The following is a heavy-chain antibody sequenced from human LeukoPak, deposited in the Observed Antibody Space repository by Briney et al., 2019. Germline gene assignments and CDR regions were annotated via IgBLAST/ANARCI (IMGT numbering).Heavy chain of an antibody. CDR1: GFTVSSNY. V-gene: IGHV3-53*01. D-gene: IGHD4-17*01. J-gene: IGHJ4*02. CDR2: IYSGGST. CDR3: AREATVTTAFDY. Sequence: GGSLRLSCAASGFTVSSNYMSWVRQAPGKGLEWVSVIYSGGSTYYSDSVKGRFTISRDNSKNTLYLQMNSLRAEDTAVYYCAREATVTTAFDYWGQGTLVTVSS.